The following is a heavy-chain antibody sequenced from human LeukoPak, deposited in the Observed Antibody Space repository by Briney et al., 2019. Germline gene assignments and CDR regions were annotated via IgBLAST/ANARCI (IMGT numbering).Heavy chain of an antibody. V-gene: IGHV1-2*02. CDR3: ARGHPPNYDFWSGYYISYYYMDV. CDR2: INPNSGGT. J-gene: IGHJ6*03. CDR1: GYTFTGYY. D-gene: IGHD3-3*01. Sequence: ASVKVSCKASGYTFTGYYMHWVRQAPGQGLEWMGWINPNSGGTNYAQKFQGRVTMTRDTSISTAYMELSRLRSDDTAVYYCARGHPPNYDFWSGYYISYYYMDVWGKGTTVTVSS.